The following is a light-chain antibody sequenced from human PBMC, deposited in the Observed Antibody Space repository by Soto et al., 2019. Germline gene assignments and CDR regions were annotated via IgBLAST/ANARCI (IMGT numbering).Light chain of an antibody. CDR2: AVS. Sequence: QSALTQPASVSGSPGQSITISCTGTSSDVGAYNYVSWYQQHAGKAPKLIIYAVSSRPSGVSNRFSGSKSGNTASLTISGLQAEDEVGYSCISYSISDTYVFGTGTKLTVL. CDR1: SSDVGAYNY. J-gene: IGLJ1*01. V-gene: IGLV2-14*01. CDR3: ISYSISDTYV.